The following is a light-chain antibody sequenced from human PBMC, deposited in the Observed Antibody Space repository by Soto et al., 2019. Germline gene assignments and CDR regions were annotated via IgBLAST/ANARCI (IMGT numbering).Light chain of an antibody. CDR2: EDD. Sequence: NFMLTQPHSVSESPGKTITISCTGSSGSIASNYVQWYQQRPGSAPTTEIYEDDQRPSGVPDRFSASIDSSSNSASLIIYGLKTEDEADYYCQSYDSSNHVVFGGGTKLTVL. CDR3: QSYDSSNHVV. J-gene: IGLJ2*01. V-gene: IGLV6-57*02. CDR1: SGSIASNY.